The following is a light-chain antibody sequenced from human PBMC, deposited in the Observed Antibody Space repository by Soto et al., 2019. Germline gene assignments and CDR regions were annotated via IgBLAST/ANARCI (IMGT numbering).Light chain of an antibody. CDR2: GDN. CDR1: SSNIGNNS. J-gene: IGLJ3*02. V-gene: IGLV1-44*01. CDR3: ASWDDSLNNWL. Sequence: QSVLTQPPSASGTPGQRVTISCSGSSSNIGNNSVNWSQQLPGTAPKLLIYGDNQRPSGVPDRFSGSKSGSSASLAISGLQSKDETDYYCASWDDSLNNWLFGGGTKLTVL.